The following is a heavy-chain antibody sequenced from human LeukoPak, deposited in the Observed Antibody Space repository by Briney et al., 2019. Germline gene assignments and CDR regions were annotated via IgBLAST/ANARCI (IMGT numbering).Heavy chain of an antibody. CDR3: ARIYARPRYYYMDV. Sequence: ASVKVSCKASGYTFTGYYMHWVRQAPGQGLEWMGWINPNNGGTNYAQNFQGRVTMTRDTSISTAYMELGRLTSDDTAVYYCARIYARPRYYYMDVWGKGTTVTVSS. CDR2: INPNNGGT. J-gene: IGHJ6*03. CDR1: GYTFTGYY. D-gene: IGHD6-6*01. V-gene: IGHV1-2*02.